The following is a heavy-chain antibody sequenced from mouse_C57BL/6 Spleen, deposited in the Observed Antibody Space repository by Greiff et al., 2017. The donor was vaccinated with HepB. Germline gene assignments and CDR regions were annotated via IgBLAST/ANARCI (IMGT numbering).Heavy chain of an antibody. D-gene: IGHD1-1*01. Sequence: EVKLMESGGGLVKPGGSLKLSCAASGFTFSSYAMSWVRQTPEKRLEWVATISDGGSYTYYPDNVKGRFTISRDNAKNNLYLQMSHLKSEDTAMYYCARPITTVVADYAMDYWGQGTSVTVSS. V-gene: IGHV5-4*03. CDR2: ISDGGSYT. CDR1: GFTFSSYA. CDR3: ARPITTVVADYAMDY. J-gene: IGHJ4*01.